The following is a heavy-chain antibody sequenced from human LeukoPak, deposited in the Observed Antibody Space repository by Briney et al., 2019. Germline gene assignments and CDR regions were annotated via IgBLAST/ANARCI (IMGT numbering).Heavy chain of an antibody. CDR3: ARDVVTMVRGVIIGNWFDP. CDR2: IYYSGST. Sequence: KASETLSLTCTVSGGSISSYYWSWIRQPPGKGLEWIGYIYYSGSTNYNPSLKSRVTMSVDTSKNQFSLKLSSVTAADTAVYYCARDVVTMVRGVIIGNWFDPWGQGTLVTVSS. J-gene: IGHJ5*02. D-gene: IGHD3-10*01. V-gene: IGHV4-59*12. CDR1: GGSISSYY.